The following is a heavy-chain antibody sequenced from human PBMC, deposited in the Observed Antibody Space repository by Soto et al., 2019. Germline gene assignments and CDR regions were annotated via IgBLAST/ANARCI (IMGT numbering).Heavy chain of an antibody. CDR1: GFTFSSYD. V-gene: IGHV3-13*05. J-gene: IGHJ4*02. CDR3: ARGGSRGYFDY. CDR2: IGTAGEP. D-gene: IGHD3-16*01. Sequence: EVQLVESGGGWVQPGGSRRLSCAASGFTFSSYDMHWVRQATGKGLEWVSAIGTAGEPYYSGSVKGRFTIAREIAKIYLERQMNSLRAGDTAVYCCARGGSRGYFDYWGQGTPVTVSS.